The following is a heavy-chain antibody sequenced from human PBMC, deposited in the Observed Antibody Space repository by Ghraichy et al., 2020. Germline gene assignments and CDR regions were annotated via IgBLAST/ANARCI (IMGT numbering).Heavy chain of an antibody. CDR2: ISGSGGST. CDR1: GFTFSSYA. Sequence: GGSLRLSCAASGFTFSSYAMSWVRQAPGKGLEWVSAISGSGGSTYYADSVKGRFTISRDNSKNTLYLQMNSLRAEDTAVYYCAKDVNFGVVKGHDYWGQGTLVTVSS. D-gene: IGHD3-3*01. J-gene: IGHJ4*02. CDR3: AKDVNFGVVKGHDY. V-gene: IGHV3-23*01.